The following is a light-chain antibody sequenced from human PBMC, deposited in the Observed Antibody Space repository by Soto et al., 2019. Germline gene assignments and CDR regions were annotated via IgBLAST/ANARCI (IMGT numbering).Light chain of an antibody. CDR3: QQYRSYWT. CDR2: KAS. Sequence: DIHMTQSPSTLSASVGARVTITCRASQSIGSWLAWYQHKPGKAPKLLIYKASSLESGVPSRFSGSGSGTEFTLTISSLQPDDFANYFCQQYRSYWTFGQGTKVDIK. J-gene: IGKJ1*01. CDR1: QSIGSW. V-gene: IGKV1-5*03.